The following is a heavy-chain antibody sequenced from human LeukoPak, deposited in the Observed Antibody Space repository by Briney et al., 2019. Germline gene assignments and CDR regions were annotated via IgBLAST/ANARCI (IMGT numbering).Heavy chain of an antibody. Sequence: GGSLRLSCAASGFTVITNGMTWVRQAPGRGLEWVSVLYSDGNTKYADSVQGRFTISRDNSKNTLYLEMNSLSPDDTAVYYCARGVEPLAANTLAYWGQGTLVTVSS. CDR1: GFTVITNG. CDR3: ARGVEPLAANTLAY. D-gene: IGHD1-14*01. V-gene: IGHV3-53*01. J-gene: IGHJ4*02. CDR2: LYSDGNT.